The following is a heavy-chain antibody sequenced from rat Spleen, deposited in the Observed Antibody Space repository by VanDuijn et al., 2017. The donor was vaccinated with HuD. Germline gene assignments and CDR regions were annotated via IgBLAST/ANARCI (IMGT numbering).Heavy chain of an antibody. J-gene: IGHJ4*01. Sequence: EVQLVESGGGLVQPGRSLKLSCAASGFTFSNYYMAWVRQAPTKGLEWVATISYDGSITYYRESVKGRFTISRDNAKSTLYLQMNSLRSEDTATYYCTREGDIRASYVMDAWGQGTSVTVSS. CDR3: TREGDIRASYVMDA. V-gene: IGHV5-29*01. CDR2: ISYDGSIT. D-gene: IGHD1-5*01. CDR1: GFTFSNYY.